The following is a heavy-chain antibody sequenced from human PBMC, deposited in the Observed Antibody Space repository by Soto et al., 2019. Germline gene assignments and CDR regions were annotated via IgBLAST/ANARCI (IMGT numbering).Heavy chain of an antibody. CDR2: INPSSSHI. CDR1: GFTFASYH. CDR3: VRGFCGGCGCYLRRDAFDV. D-gene: IGHD2-15*01. V-gene: IGHV3-21*01. J-gene: IGHJ3*01. Sequence: VHLVESGGGLVMPGGSLRLSCAASGFTFASYHMSWVRQAPGKGLDWVSSINPSSSHIYYSDSVRGRFTISRDDSKNSLHLDMNSLRTEDVAIYYCVRGFCGGCGCYLRRDAFDVWGQGTAVTVSS.